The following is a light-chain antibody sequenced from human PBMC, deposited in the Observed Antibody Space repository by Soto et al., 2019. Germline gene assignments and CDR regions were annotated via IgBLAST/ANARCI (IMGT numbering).Light chain of an antibody. V-gene: IGKV1-27*01. Sequence: DIQLTQSPYSLSASVGERVTLTCRASQGISNYLAWYQQKPGTVPKLLISAASTLQTGVPSRFSGGGSGTDFTLTISSLQPEDVATYYCQKYNSAPWTFGQGTKVDIK. CDR3: QKYNSAPWT. J-gene: IGKJ1*01. CDR2: AAS. CDR1: QGISNY.